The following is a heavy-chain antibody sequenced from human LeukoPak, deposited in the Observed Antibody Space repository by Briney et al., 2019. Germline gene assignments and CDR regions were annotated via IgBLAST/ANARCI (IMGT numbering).Heavy chain of an antibody. Sequence: PSHSLSPTRSVAGPSVGSTSYCSGWLRQPAGKGLEWFVSIDYSGSTYYNPSLKSRVTISVDTSKNQFSLKLSSVTAADTAVHYCARHGDGVLRYFDWLGPGDYWGQGTLVTVSS. CDR1: GPSVGSTSYC. CDR3: ARHGDGVLRYFDWLGPGDY. V-gene: IGHV4-39*01. D-gene: IGHD3-9*01. CDR2: IDYSGST. J-gene: IGHJ4*02.